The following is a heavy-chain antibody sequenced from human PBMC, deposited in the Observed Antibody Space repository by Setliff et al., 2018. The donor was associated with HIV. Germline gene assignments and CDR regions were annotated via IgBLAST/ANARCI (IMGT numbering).Heavy chain of an antibody. V-gene: IGHV1-18*04. CDR2: ISAYNGNT. J-gene: IGHJ4*02. Sequence: ASVKVSCKSSGYTFTDYFMHWVRQAPGQGLEWMGWISAYNGNTNYAQKLQGRVTMTTDTSTSTAYMELRSLRSDDTAVYYCARDESEYYLGTFDYWGQGTLVTVSS. CDR1: GYTFTDYF. CDR3: ARDESEYYLGTFDY. D-gene: IGHD3-10*01.